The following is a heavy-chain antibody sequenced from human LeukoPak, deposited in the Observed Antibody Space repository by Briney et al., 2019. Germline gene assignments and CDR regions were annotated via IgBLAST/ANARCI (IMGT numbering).Heavy chain of an antibody. CDR3: ARVSHD. V-gene: IGHV4-4*07. Sequence: PSETLSLTCTVSRGSISSDYWSWIRQPAGKGLEWIGLIHTSGTTNYNPSLKSRVTMSLDTSKNQFSLKLNSVTAADTAVYYCARVSHDWGQGTMVTVSS. CDR1: RGSISSDY. J-gene: IGHJ3*01. D-gene: IGHD2/OR15-2a*01. CDR2: IHTSGTT.